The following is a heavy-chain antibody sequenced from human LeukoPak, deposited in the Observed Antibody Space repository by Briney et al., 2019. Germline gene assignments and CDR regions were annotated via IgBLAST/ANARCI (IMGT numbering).Heavy chain of an antibody. V-gene: IGHV3-74*01. D-gene: IGHD3-10*01. CDR2: INSDGSST. J-gene: IGHJ5*02. Sequence: GGALRLSCAASGFTFSNYWMHWVRQAPGKGLVWVSRINSDGSSTNYADSVKGRFTISRDNAKNTLYLQMNSLRAEDTAMYYCVRDLDGSGNYHWFDPWGQGTLVTVSS. CDR1: GFTFSNYW. CDR3: VRDLDGSGNYHWFDP.